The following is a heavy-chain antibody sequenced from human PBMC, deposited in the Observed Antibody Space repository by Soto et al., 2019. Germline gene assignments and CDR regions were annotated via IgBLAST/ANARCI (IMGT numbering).Heavy chain of an antibody. V-gene: IGHV4-34*01. D-gene: IGHD6-19*01. CDR1: AGSFSHYN. Sequence: SETLSLTFAVYAGSFSHYNWNRLRQSPGKGLEWIGKIKHSGSSNYNPSLTSRVSISVDMSKNQFSLRLTTVTAADTAVYYCARGGSSDWQVALDIWGHGTMVTSSS. J-gene: IGHJ3*02. CDR3: ARGGSSDWQVALDI. CDR2: IKHSGSS.